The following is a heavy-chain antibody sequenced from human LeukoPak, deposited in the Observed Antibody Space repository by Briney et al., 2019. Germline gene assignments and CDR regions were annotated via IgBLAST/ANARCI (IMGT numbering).Heavy chain of an antibody. CDR3: ARILKNYFDY. J-gene: IGHJ4*02. CDR2: IKQDGSVK. CDR1: GFTFSNYW. Sequence: GGSLRLSCAASGFTFSNYWMNWVRQAPGEGLEWLVNIKQDGSVKYYVDSVKGRFTISRDNAKNSLYLQMYSLRAEDTAVYYCARILKNYFDYWGQGTLVAVSS. D-gene: IGHD2-8*01. V-gene: IGHV3-7*01.